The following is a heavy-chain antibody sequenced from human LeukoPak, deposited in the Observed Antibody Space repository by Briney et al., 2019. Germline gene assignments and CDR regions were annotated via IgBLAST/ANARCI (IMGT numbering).Heavy chain of an antibody. CDR1: GFSLSTSGVR. Sequence: SGPTLVKPTQTLTLTCTFSGFSLSTSGVRVGWIRQPPGKGLEWIGYIYYSGSTNYNPSLKSRVTISVDTSKNQFSLRLSSVTAADTAVYYCARDNSDYDILTGYYFFNWFDPWGQGTLVTVSS. V-gene: IGHV4-61*08. CDR3: ARDNSDYDILTGYYFFNWFDP. CDR2: IYYSGST. D-gene: IGHD3-9*01. J-gene: IGHJ5*02.